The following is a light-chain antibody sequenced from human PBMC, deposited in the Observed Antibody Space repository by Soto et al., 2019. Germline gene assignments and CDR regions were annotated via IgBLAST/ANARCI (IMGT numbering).Light chain of an antibody. Sequence: QSVLTQPPSASGTPGQRVTISCSGSSSNIGSDYVYWYQQFPGTAPKLLIYRNNQRPSGVPDRFSGSKSGTSASLAISGLRSGDEADYYCAAWDDSLSGYVFGTGTKLTVL. CDR1: SSNIGSDY. CDR2: RNN. CDR3: AAWDDSLSGYV. V-gene: IGLV1-47*01. J-gene: IGLJ1*01.